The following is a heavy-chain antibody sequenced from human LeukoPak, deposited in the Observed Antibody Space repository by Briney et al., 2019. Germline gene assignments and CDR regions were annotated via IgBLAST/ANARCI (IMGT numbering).Heavy chain of an antibody. CDR3: ARRRLGLSRRYSYGSLNWLDP. CDR1: GYTFTSYD. J-gene: IGHJ5*02. CDR2: MNPNSGNT. D-gene: IGHD5-18*01. Sequence: GASVKVSCKASGYTFTSYDINWVRQAPGQGLEWMGWMNPNSGNTGYAQKFQGRVTMTRNTSISTAYMELSSLRSEDTAVYYCARRRLGLSRRYSYGSLNWLDPWGQGNLVSVSS. V-gene: IGHV1-8*01.